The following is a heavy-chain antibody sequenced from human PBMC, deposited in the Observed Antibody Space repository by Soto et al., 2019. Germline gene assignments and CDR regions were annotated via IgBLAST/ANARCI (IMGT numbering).Heavy chain of an antibody. D-gene: IGHD6-6*01. CDR3: AKDLPFVGFAPVAARQLRQDYYYGMDV. V-gene: IGHV3-30*18. CDR1: GFTFSSYG. CDR2: ISYDGSNK. J-gene: IGHJ6*02. Sequence: PGGSLRLSCAASGFTFSSYGMHWVRQAPGKGLEWVAIISYDGSNKYYADSVKGRFTISRDNSKNTLYLQMNSLRAEDTAVYYCAKDLPFVGFAPVAARQLRQDYYYGMDVWGQGTTVTVSS.